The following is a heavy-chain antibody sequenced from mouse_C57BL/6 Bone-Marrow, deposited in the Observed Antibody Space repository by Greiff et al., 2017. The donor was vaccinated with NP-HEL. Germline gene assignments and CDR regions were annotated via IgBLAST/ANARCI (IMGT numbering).Heavy chain of an antibody. CDR1: GYSFTGYY. V-gene: IGHV1-42*01. J-gene: IGHJ1*03. D-gene: IGHD2-14*01. CDR2: INPSTGGT. CDR3: ARRGIDRYWYFDV. Sequence: VQLQQSGPELVKPGASVKISCKASGYSFTGYYMNWVKQSPEKSLEWIGEINPSTGGTTYNQKFKAKATLTVDKSSSTAYMQLKSLTSEDSAVYYCARRGIDRYWYFDVWGTGTTVTVSS.